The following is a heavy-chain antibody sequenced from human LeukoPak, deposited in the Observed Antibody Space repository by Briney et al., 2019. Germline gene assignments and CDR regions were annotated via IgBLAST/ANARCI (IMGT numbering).Heavy chain of an antibody. D-gene: IGHD6-13*01. CDR3: ARGRGTALDC. Sequence: TGGSLRLSCAASGFTFSSYSMNWVRQAPGKGLEWVSSISSSSSYIYYADSVKGRFTISRDNAKNSLYLQMNSLRAEDTAVYYCARGRGTALDCWGQGTLVTVSS. CDR2: ISSSSSYI. J-gene: IGHJ4*02. V-gene: IGHV3-21*01. CDR1: GFTFSSYS.